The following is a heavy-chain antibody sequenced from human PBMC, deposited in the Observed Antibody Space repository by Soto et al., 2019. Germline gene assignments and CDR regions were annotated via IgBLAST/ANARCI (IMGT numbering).Heavy chain of an antibody. V-gene: IGHV3-7*04. CDR3: GTDYRGYFDH. Sequence: EVQLVESGGRLVQPGGSLRLSCAASGFSFNTYWVTWVRQAPGRGLEWVANINQFGREIYYADSVNGRFTISRDNSLKSLYLQMNSLRAEDTGVSYCGTDYRGYFDHWGQGTLVTVSS. CDR2: INQFGREI. J-gene: IGHJ4*02. D-gene: IGHD4-4*01. CDR1: GFSFNTYW.